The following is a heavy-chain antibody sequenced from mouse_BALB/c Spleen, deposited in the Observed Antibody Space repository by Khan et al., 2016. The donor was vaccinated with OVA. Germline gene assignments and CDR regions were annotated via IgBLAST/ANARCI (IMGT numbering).Heavy chain of an antibody. Sequence: VQLQESGPGLVAPSQSLSITCTISGFSLTNYGVHWVRQPPGKGLEWLVVIWHDGSTTYNSALKSRLTIIKDNSKSQVFLKMNSLQTDDTAMYCCARQPYYHYNIMDYWGQGTSVTVSS. CDR1: GFSLTNYG. J-gene: IGHJ4*01. V-gene: IGHV2-6-1*01. D-gene: IGHD2-10*01. CDR2: IWHDGST. CDR3: ARQPYYHYNIMDY.